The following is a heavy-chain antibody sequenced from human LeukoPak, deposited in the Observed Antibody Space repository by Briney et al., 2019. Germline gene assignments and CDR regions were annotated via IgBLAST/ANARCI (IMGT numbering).Heavy chain of an antibody. Sequence: GGSLRLSCAASGFSFSRYWMHWVRQAPGKGLEWVAVMYYDGVSKYYADSMKGRFTISRDNSMNTLYLQMNSLRAEDTAIYFCARDLYCSGGSCLYFDYWGQGTLVTVSS. CDR1: GFSFSRYW. CDR3: ARDLYCSGGSCLYFDY. J-gene: IGHJ4*02. CDR2: MYYDGVSK. D-gene: IGHD2-15*01. V-gene: IGHV3-33*08.